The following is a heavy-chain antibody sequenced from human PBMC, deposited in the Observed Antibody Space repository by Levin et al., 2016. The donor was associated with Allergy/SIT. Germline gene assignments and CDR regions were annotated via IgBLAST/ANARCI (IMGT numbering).Heavy chain of an antibody. V-gene: IGHV4-61*01. CDR3: ARAGSGEMAFLDY. CDR2: IYYSGST. CDR1: GGSVSSGSYY. J-gene: IGHJ4*02. D-gene: IGHD3-10*01. Sequence: SETLSLTCTVSGGSVSSGSYYWSWIRQPPGKGLEWIGYIYYSGSTNYNPSLKSRVTISVDTSKNQFSLKLSSVTAADTAVYYCARAGSGEMAFLDYWGQGTLVTVSS.